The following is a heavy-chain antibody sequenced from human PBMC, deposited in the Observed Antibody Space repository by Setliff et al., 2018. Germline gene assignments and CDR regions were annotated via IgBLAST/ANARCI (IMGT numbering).Heavy chain of an antibody. J-gene: IGHJ4*02. D-gene: IGHD1-26*01. CDR1: GYISTSYG. Sequence: ASVKVSCKAFGYISTSYGITWVRQAPGQGLEWMGRISAYNGNTIYAQKFQARITMPIESSTGTAYMELRSLTSDDSAGYYCEGDRSLGATRRLDFWGQGTLVTVSS. CDR2: ISAYNGNT. V-gene: IGHV1-18*01. CDR3: EGDRSLGATRRLDF.